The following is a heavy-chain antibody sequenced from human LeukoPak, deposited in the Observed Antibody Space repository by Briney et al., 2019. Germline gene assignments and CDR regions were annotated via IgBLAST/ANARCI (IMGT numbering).Heavy chain of an antibody. CDR3: ASGYCSSTSCYKGNWFDP. V-gene: IGHV1-2*02. CDR2: INPNSGGT. CDR1: GYTFTGYY. D-gene: IGHD2-2*03. J-gene: IGHJ5*02. Sequence: GASVKVSCKASGYTFTGYYMHWVRQAPGQGLEWMGWINPNSGGTNYAQKFQGRVTMTRDTSISTAYMELSRLRSDDTAVYYCASGYCSSTSCYKGNWFDPWGQGTLVTVSS.